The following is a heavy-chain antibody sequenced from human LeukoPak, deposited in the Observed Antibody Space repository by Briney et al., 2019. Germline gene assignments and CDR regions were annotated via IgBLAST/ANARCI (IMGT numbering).Heavy chain of an antibody. V-gene: IGHV3-30*03. D-gene: IGHD2-2*01. CDR1: GFTFSSYG. Sequence: GRSLRLSCAASGFTFSSYGMHWVRQAPGKGLEWVAIISYDGSNKYYADSVKGRFTISRDNSKNTLYLQMNSLRAEDTAIYYCARPPHSCGSTSCYSQYWGQGTLVSVSS. J-gene: IGHJ4*02. CDR2: ISYDGSNK. CDR3: ARPPHSCGSTSCYSQY.